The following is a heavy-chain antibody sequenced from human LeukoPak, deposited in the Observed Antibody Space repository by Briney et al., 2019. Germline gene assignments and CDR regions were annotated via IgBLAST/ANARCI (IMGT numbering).Heavy chain of an antibody. CDR2: IYYNRNT. Sequence: SETLSLTCTVSGGSISSSSNYWGWIRQPPGKGLEWIGSIYYNRNTYYNPSLKSRVAISVDTSKNQFSLELSSVTAADTAVYYCAARLSQWLVSYYFHYWGQGTLVTVSS. V-gene: IGHV4-39*01. CDR3: AARLSQWLVSYYFHY. J-gene: IGHJ4*02. D-gene: IGHD6-19*01. CDR1: GGSISSSSNY.